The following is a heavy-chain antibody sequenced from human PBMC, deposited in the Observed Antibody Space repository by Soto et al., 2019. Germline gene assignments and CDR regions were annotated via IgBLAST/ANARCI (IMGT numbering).Heavy chain of an antibody. J-gene: IGHJ4*02. CDR3: ARVRERLQYFDWFYHFDY. Sequence: SETLSLTCTVSCGSISGYYWSWIRQPPGKELEWIGYMYYSGSTHYNPSLKSRVAMSIDTTKNQFSLKLTSVTAADTAVYYCARVRERLQYFDWFYHFDYWGQGTQVTVSS. CDR1: CGSISGYY. D-gene: IGHD3-9*01. V-gene: IGHV4-59*01. CDR2: MYYSGST.